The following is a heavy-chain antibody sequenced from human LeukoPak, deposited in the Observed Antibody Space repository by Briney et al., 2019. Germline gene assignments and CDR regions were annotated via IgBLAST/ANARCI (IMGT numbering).Heavy chain of an antibody. D-gene: IGHD1-26*01. CDR1: GFTFSSYS. J-gene: IGHJ4*02. CDR3: TRDMQGSRLYLVGSQND. CDR2: ISSSSRYI. Sequence: GGSLRLSCAASGFTFSSYSMNWVRQAPGKGLEWVSCISSSSRYIYYADSVKGRFTISRDNAMNTLYLQMNSLRAEDSALYYCTRDMQGSRLYLVGSQNDWGQGTLVTVSS. V-gene: IGHV3-21*01.